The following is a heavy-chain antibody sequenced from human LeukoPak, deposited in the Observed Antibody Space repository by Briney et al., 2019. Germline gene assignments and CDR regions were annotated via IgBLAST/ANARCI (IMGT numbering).Heavy chain of an antibody. CDR1: GYTFTSYF. CDR3: ARIYCSGGSCYSPGDAFDI. CDR2: INPSGGST. V-gene: IGHV1-46*01. J-gene: IGHJ3*02. D-gene: IGHD2-15*01. Sequence: ASVKVSCKASGYTFTSYFMHWVRQAPGQGPEWMGIINPSGGSTSYAQKFQGRVTMTRDTSTSTVYMELSSLRSEDTAVYYCARIYCSGGSCYSPGDAFDIWGQGTTVTVSS.